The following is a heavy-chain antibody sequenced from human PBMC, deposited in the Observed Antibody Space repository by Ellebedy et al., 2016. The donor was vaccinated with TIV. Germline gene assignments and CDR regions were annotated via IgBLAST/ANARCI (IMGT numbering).Heavy chain of an antibody. J-gene: IGHJ3*02. CDR2: VHYTGIT. CDR1: GGSINTYY. Sequence: MPSETLSLTCTVSGGSINTYYWTWIRQPPGKGLEYIGFVHYTGITNYNPSLRSRVTLSVDSFQNQFSLKLDSVTAADTAVYYCARDSKKGWAFDIWGQGTMVTVSS. CDR3: ARDSKKGWAFDI. V-gene: IGHV4-59*12.